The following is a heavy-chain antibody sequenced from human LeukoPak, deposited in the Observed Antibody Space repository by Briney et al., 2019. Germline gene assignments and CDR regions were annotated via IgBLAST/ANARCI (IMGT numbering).Heavy chain of an antibody. CDR2: IYYTGST. CDR1: GGSVTSTNW. Sequence: SETLSLTCDVSGGSVTSTNWWTWFRQPPGKGLEWMGYIYYTGSTNYNPSLKSRVTMSVDTSKNHFSLKLNSVTAADTAVYYCARASGGYYNNWFDPWGQGTLVTVSS. CDR3: ARASGGYYNNWFDP. D-gene: IGHD3-22*01. J-gene: IGHJ5*02. V-gene: IGHV4-59*02.